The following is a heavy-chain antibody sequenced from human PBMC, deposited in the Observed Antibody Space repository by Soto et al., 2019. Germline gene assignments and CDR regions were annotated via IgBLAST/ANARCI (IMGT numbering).Heavy chain of an antibody. CDR2: IIPIFGTA. CDR3: ARASGDSSGWYSYYYYGMDV. D-gene: IGHD6-19*01. CDR1: GGTFSSYA. Sequence: GASVKVSCKASGGTFSSYAISWVRQAPGQGLEWMGGIIPIFGTANYAQKFQGRVTITADESTSTAYMELSSLRSEDTAVYYCARASGDSSGWYSYYYYGMDVSGQGTTVTVSS. V-gene: IGHV1-69*13. J-gene: IGHJ6*02.